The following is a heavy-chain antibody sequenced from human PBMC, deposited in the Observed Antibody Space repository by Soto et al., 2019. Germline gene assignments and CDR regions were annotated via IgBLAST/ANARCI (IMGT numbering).Heavy chain of an antibody. CDR2: ISYDGSNK. V-gene: IGHV3-30*18. D-gene: IGHD3-3*01. CDR1: GFTFSSYG. J-gene: IGHJ3*02. CDR3: AKDFEVPRPGAFDI. Sequence: LRLSCAASGFTFSSYGMHWVRQAPGKGLEWVAVISYDGSNKYYADSVKGRFTISRDNSKNTLYLQMNSLRAEDTAVYYCAKDFEVPRPGAFDIWGQGTMVTVS.